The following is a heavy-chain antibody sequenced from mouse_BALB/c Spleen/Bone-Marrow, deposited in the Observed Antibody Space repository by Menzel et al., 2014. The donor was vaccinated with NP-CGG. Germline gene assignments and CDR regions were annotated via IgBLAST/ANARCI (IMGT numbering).Heavy chain of an antibody. CDR2: ISGGGRYT. V-gene: IGHV5-9-2*01. CDR1: GFSFSNYG. Sequence: EVKLVESGGGLVKSGGSLKLSCAASGFSFSNYGMSWLRQTPEKRLEWVATISGGGRYTFYSDSVKGRFTISRDNAKNNLYLQLSSLRSEDTALYYCARHAYYDQTEVSFVCWGQGTLVTVSA. D-gene: IGHD2-4*01. J-gene: IGHJ3*01. CDR3: ARHAYYDQTEVSFVC.